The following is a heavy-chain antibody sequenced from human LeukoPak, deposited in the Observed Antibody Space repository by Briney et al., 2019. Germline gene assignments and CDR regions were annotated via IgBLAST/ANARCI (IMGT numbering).Heavy chain of an antibody. J-gene: IGHJ3*02. Sequence: LGGSLRLSCAASGFTVSSNYMSWVRQAPGKGLEWVSVIYSGGSTYYADSVKGRFTISRDNSKNTLYLQMNSLTAEDTAVYYCARVGVVPAAIPDGFDIWGQGTMVTVSS. CDR1: GFTVSSNY. V-gene: IGHV3-53*01. D-gene: IGHD2-2*01. CDR2: IYSGGST. CDR3: ARVGVVPAAIPDGFDI.